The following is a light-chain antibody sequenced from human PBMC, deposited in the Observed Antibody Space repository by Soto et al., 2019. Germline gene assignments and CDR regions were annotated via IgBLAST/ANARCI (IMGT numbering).Light chain of an antibody. Sequence: QSVLTQPPSVSGAPGQRVTISCTGSSSNIGAYYDVHWYQQLPGTAPKPLIYGNSNRPSGVPDRFSGSKSGTTASLTITGLQAEEEADYYCHSYTSSRTQVFGRGTKVTVL. J-gene: IGLJ1*01. CDR1: SSNIGAYYD. V-gene: IGLV1-40*01. CDR3: HSYTSSRTQV. CDR2: GNS.